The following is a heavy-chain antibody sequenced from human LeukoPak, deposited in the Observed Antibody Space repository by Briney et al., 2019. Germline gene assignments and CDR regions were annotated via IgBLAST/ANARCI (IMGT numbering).Heavy chain of an antibody. CDR1: GGSFSGYY. J-gene: IGHJ4*02. D-gene: IGHD3-22*01. Sequence: SETLSLTCAVYGGSFSGYYWSWIRQPPGKGLEWIGEINHSGSTNYNPSLKSRVTISVDTSKNQFSLKLSSVTAADTAVYYCARDHYYDSSYYFDYWGQGTLVTVSS. V-gene: IGHV4-34*09. CDR3: ARDHYYDSSYYFDY. CDR2: INHSGST.